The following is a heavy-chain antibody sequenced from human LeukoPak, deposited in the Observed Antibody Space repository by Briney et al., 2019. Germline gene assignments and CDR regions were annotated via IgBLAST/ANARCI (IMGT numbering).Heavy chain of an antibody. CDR2: ISRSGSTI. Sequence: GGSLRLSCAASGFTFSDYYMSWIRQAPGKGLEWLSYISRSGSTIYYAESVKGRFIISRDNAKNSLYLQMNSLRAEDTAVYYCARTSIGWYTFDYWGQGALVTVSS. V-gene: IGHV3-11*01. J-gene: IGHJ4*02. CDR1: GFTFSDYY. D-gene: IGHD6-19*01. CDR3: ARTSIGWYTFDY.